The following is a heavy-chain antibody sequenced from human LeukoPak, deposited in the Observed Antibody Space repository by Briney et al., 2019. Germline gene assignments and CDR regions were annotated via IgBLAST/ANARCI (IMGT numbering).Heavy chain of an antibody. D-gene: IGHD1-1*01. CDR2: IYYSGSN. Sequence: PSETLSLTCTVSGGSISSGDYYWSWIRQPPGKGLEWFGYIYYSGSNYYNPSLKSRVTISVDTSKNQFSLKLSSVTAADTAVYYCARATTGTSQELDVWGKGTTVTVSS. CDR3: ARATTGTSQELDV. CDR1: GGSISSGDYY. V-gene: IGHV4-30-4*08. J-gene: IGHJ6*04.